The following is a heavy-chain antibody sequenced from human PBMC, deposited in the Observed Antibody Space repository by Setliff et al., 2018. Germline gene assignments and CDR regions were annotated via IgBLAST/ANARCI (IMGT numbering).Heavy chain of an antibody. J-gene: IGHJ4*02. V-gene: IGHV3-53*01. CDR3: RLWFGELLRDY. D-gene: IGHD3-10*01. CDR2: LYNDGST. Sequence: PGGSLRLSCAASGFTVSSNDTSWVRQAPGKGLEWVSLLYNDGSTYYADSVKGRFTISRDNSKNTLYLQMSSLRAEDTAVYYCRLWFGELLRDYWGQGTLVTVSS. CDR1: GFTVSSND.